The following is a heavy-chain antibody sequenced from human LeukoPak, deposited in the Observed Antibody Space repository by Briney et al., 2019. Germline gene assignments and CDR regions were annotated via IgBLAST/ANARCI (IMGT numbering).Heavy chain of an antibody. CDR3: ARVRKYSGYYSWYFDL. CDR1: GFTFSNYW. V-gene: IGHV3-74*01. D-gene: IGHD5-12*01. Sequence: PGGSPRLSCAASGFTFSNYWMHWVRQAPGKGLVWVSRINSDGINTSYADSVKGRFTISRENAKNSLYLQMNSLRAGDTAVYYCARVRKYSGYYSWYFDLWGRGTLVTVSS. CDR2: INSDGINT. J-gene: IGHJ2*01.